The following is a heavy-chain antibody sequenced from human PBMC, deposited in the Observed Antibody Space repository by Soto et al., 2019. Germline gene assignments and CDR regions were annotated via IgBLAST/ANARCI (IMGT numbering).Heavy chain of an antibody. CDR3: AREPSTYYGDYVPYFDN. CDR2: IYHSGST. D-gene: IGHD4-17*01. V-gene: IGHV4-4*02. J-gene: IGHJ4*02. Sequence: PWETLSLTCAVSGGSISSSKWCSWVRQPPGKGLEWIGEIYHSGSTNYNPSLKSRVTISVDKSKNQFSLKLSSVTAADTAVYYCAREPSTYYGDYVPYFDNRGQGTLVTVYS. CDR1: GGSISSSKW.